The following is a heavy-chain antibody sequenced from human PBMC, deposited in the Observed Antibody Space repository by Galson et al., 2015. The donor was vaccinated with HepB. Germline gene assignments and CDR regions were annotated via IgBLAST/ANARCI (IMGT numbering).Heavy chain of an antibody. D-gene: IGHD3-22*01. V-gene: IGHV1-58*02. CDR1: GFTFTRTA. CDR3: AADGRYYDSSAYRVFYMDV. Sequence: SVKVSCKASGFTFTRTAMRWVRQARGQRLEWIGWIVVGSGHTSFAQKFQERVTITWDMSTRTAHLELSSLRSEDTAVYYCAADGRYYDSSAYRVFYMDVWGKGTTVTVSS. J-gene: IGHJ6*03. CDR2: IVVGSGHT.